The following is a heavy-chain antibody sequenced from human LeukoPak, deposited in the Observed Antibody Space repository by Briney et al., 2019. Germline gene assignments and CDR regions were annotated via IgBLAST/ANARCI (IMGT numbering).Heavy chain of an antibody. V-gene: IGHV4-59*08. J-gene: IGHJ4*02. CDR3: ARHTSYGHFDY. D-gene: IGHD3-10*01. CDR2: IYYSGST. Sequence: SENLSLTRTASGAYISSYYWNWIRQSPPKDLEWIGYIYYSGSTNYNPYLKSRVTISVDTSKNQFSLKLTSVTAADTAVYYCARHTSYGHFDYLGQGTLSPSPQ. CDR1: GAYISSYY.